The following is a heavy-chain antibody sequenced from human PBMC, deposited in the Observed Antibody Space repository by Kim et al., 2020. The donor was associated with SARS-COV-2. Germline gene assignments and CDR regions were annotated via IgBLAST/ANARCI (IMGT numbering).Heavy chain of an antibody. CDR2: INWIGGNT. CDR1: GFTFDDYG. Sequence: GGSLRLFCAASGFTFDDYGMTWVRQPPGKGLEWVAGINWIGGNTVYGDSVKGRFTISRDNAKNSLYLQMNSLRAEDTAFYYCTRSADPGIAAAGDYWGQGTLVTVSA. CDR3: TRSADPGIAAAGDY. V-gene: IGHV3-20*04. D-gene: IGHD6-13*01. J-gene: IGHJ4*02.